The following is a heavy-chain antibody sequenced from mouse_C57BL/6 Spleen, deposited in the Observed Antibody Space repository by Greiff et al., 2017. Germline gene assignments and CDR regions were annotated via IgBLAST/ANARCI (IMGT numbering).Heavy chain of an antibody. CDR3: ARGEDKEYERTGWYFDV. Sequence: QVQLQQPGAELVKPGASVTMSCKASGYTFTSYWITWVKQRPGQGLEWIGDIYPGSGSTNYNEKFKSKATLTVDTSSSTAYMQRSSLTTEDAAVYYCARGEDKEYERTGWYFDVWGTGTTVTVSS. V-gene: IGHV1-55*01. D-gene: IGHD2-14*01. J-gene: IGHJ1*03. CDR1: GYTFTSYW. CDR2: IYPGSGST.